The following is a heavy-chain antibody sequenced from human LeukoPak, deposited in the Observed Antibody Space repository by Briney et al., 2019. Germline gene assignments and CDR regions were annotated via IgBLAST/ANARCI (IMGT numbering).Heavy chain of an antibody. CDR3: AREKYDILTGYYTRIAY. D-gene: IGHD3-9*01. Sequence: ASVKVSCKASGYTFTGYYMHWVRQAPGQGLERMGWINPNSGGTNYAQKFQGRVTMTRDTSISTAYMELSRLRSDDTAVYYCAREKYDILTGYYTRIAYWGQGTLVTVSS. CDR2: INPNSGGT. V-gene: IGHV1-2*02. CDR1: GYTFTGYY. J-gene: IGHJ4*02.